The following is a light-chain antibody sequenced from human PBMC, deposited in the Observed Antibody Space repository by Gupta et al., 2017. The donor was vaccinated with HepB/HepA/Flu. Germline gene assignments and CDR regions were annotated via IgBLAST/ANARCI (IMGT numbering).Light chain of an antibody. CDR1: KLGNKY. Sequence: SFELTQPPSVSVSPGQTASIPCSGDKLGNKYACWYQQKPDQSPVLVIYQDNKRPSGIPERFSGSNSGNTATLTINGTQAMDEADYYCQAWDTSAVVFGGGAKLTVL. CDR3: QAWDTSAVV. J-gene: IGLJ2*01. V-gene: IGLV3-1*01. CDR2: QDN.